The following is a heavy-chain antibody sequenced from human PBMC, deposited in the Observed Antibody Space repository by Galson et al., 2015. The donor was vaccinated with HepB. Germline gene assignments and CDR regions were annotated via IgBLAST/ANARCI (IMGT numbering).Heavy chain of an antibody. CDR2: IIPILGIA. J-gene: IGHJ3*02. V-gene: IGHV1-69*04. CDR3: ARDRACGGDWSWGVLGAFDI. CDR1: GGTFSSYT. D-gene: IGHD2-21*02. Sequence: SVKVSCKASGGTFSSYTISWVRQAPGQGLEWMGRIIPILGIANYAQKFQGRVTITADKSTSTAYMELSSLRSEDTAVYYCARDRACGGDWSWGVLGAFDIWGQGTMVTVSS.